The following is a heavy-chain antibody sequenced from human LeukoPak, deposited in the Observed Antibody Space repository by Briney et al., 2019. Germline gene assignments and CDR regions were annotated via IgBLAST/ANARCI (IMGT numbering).Heavy chain of an antibody. D-gene: IGHD1-26*01. CDR1: GFTFSSYW. V-gene: IGHV3-7*01. J-gene: IGHJ3*02. Sequence: PGGSLRLSCGSSGFTFSSYWMSWVRQAPGKGLEGVANIKQDGSEKYYVDSVKGRFTISRDNAKNSLYLQMNSLRAEDTAVYSCARERVGATLFLGDAFDIWGQGTMVTVSS. CDR3: ARERVGATLFLGDAFDI. CDR2: IKQDGSEK.